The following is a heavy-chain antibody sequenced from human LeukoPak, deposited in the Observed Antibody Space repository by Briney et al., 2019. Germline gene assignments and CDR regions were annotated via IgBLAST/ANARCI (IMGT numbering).Heavy chain of an antibody. D-gene: IGHD4-17*01. J-gene: IGHJ5*02. CDR2: VNPNSGNT. Sequence: ASVKVSCKASGYTFTSYDINWVRQATGQGLEWMGWVNPNSGNTGYAQKFQGRVTITRNTSISTAYMELSSLRSEDTAVYYCARGGNVDDYGDQRPYDWFDPWGQGTLVTVSS. V-gene: IGHV1-8*03. CDR3: ARGGNVDDYGDQRPYDWFDP. CDR1: GYTFTSYD.